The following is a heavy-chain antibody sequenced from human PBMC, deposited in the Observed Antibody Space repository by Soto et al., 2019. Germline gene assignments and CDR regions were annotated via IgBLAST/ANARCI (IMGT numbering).Heavy chain of an antibody. D-gene: IGHD2-15*01. CDR1: GFTFSNAW. CDR2: IKSKTDGGTT. Sequence: EVQLVESGGGLVKPGGSLRLSCAASGFTFSNAWMSWVRQAPGKGLEWVGRIKSKTDGGTTDYAAPVKGRFTISRDDSKNTLYLQMNSLKTEDTAVYYCTTDPSATAYYYYYYGMDVWGQGTTVTVSS. CDR3: TTDPSATAYYYYYYGMDV. V-gene: IGHV3-15*01. J-gene: IGHJ6*02.